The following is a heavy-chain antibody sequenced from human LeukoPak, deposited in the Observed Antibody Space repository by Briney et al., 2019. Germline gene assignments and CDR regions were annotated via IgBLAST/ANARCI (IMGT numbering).Heavy chain of an antibody. V-gene: IGHV4-38-2*02. CDR1: GYSISSGYY. D-gene: IGHD3-22*01. J-gene: IGHJ4*02. CDR2: IYHSGST. CDR3: ARDFYYDSSGYAY. Sequence: SETLSLTCTVSGYSISSGYYWGWIRQPPGKGLEWIGSIYHSGSTYYNPSLKSRVTISVDTSKNQFSLKLSSVTAADTAVYYCARDFYYDSSGYAYWGQGTLVTVSS.